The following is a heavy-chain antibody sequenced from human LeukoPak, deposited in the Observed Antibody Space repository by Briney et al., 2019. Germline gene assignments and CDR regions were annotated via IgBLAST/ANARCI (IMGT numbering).Heavy chain of an antibody. Sequence: GGSLRLSCAASGFTFSSDWMHWGRRAPGERLVRVLRINSDGRSTSYADSVKGRFTISRDNAKNTLYLQMNSLRAEDTAVYYCARDPRPFDYWGQGTLVTVSS. CDR1: GFTFSSDW. CDR3: ARDPRPFDY. CDR2: INSDGRST. V-gene: IGHV3-74*01. J-gene: IGHJ4*02.